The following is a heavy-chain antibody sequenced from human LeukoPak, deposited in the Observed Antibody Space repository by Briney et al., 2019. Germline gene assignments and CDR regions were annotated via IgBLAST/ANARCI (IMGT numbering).Heavy chain of an antibody. V-gene: IGHV3-11*05. D-gene: IGHD1-26*01. CDR1: GLTFSDHY. Sequence: GGSLRLSCAASGLTFSDHYMIWIRQAPGKGLEWVSYINNSGSYTNYADSVKGRFTISRDNAKNSLYLKMSSLRAEDTAVYYCGRGEQYYYYDVDVWGQGTTVTVSS. CDR3: GRGEQYYYYDVDV. CDR2: INNSGSYT. J-gene: IGHJ6*02.